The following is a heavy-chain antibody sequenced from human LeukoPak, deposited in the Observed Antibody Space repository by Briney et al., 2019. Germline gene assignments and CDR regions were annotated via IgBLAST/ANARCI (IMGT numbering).Heavy chain of an antibody. J-gene: IGHJ4*02. D-gene: IGHD5-12*01. V-gene: IGHV4-34*01. CDR1: GGSFSGYY. Sequence: PSETLSLTCAVYGGSFSGYYWSWIRQPPGKGLEWIGEINHSGSTNYNPSLKSRVTISVDTSKNQFSLKLSSVTAADTAVYYCARGPTIGLDYWGQGTLVTVSS. CDR2: INHSGST. CDR3: ARGPTIGLDY.